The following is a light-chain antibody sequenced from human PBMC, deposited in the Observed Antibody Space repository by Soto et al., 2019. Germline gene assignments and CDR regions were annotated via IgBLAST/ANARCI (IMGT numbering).Light chain of an antibody. CDR2: EVS. CDR1: SSDVGGYNY. CDR3: SSYTSSRAYV. V-gene: IGLV2-14*01. J-gene: IGLJ1*01. Sequence: QSGQAQPASGRRSPGQSITISCTGTSSDVGGYNYVSWYQQQSGKAPKLMIHEVSNRPSGVSNRFSGSKSGNTASLTISGLQAEDEADYYCSSYTSSRAYVFGIGTKVTVL.